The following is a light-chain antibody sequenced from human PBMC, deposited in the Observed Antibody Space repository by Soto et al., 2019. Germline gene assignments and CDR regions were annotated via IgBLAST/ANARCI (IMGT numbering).Light chain of an antibody. V-gene: IGKV3-20*01. CDR3: QQYGSSPTWT. CDR2: GAS. J-gene: IGKJ1*01. Sequence: EIVLTQSPGTLSLSPGERATLSCRATQSVNSNYLAWYQQKPGQAPRLLMYGASTRATGIPDRFSGSGSGTDFTLTISRLEPEDFAVYYCQQYGSSPTWTFGQGTKVDIK. CDR1: QSVNSNY.